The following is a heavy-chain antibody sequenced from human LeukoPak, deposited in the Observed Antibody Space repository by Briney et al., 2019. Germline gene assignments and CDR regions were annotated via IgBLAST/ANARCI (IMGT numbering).Heavy chain of an antibody. V-gene: IGHV3-66*01. CDR1: GITRSNNF. J-gene: IGHJ4*02. Sequence: GSLRPFCAASGITRSNNFIRRVRPASREGVEVVSVIYSGGSTYYADSVKGRFTISRDNSKNTLYLQMNSLRAEDTAVYYCARVERTIAVAGTLLFDYWGQGTLVTVSS. D-gene: IGHD6-19*01. CDR3: ARVERTIAVAGTLLFDY. CDR2: IYSGGST.